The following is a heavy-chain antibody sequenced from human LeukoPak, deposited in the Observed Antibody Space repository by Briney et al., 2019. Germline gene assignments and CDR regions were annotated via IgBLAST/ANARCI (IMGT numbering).Heavy chain of an antibody. CDR1: GDSMSNYY. V-gene: IGHV4-59*01. J-gene: IGHJ4*02. CDR2: ISDRGST. Sequence: SETLSLTCSVSGDSMSNYYWTWIRQPPGKALESIGYISDRGSTYYSPSLKSRATISADTSKNQISLKLTSVTAADTAVYYCARDVCSGGTCYLDYWGRGTLVSVSS. D-gene: IGHD2-15*01. CDR3: ARDVCSGGTCYLDY.